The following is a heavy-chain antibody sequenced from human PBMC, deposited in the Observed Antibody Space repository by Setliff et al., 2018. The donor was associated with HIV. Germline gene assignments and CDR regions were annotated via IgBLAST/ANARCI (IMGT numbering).Heavy chain of an antibody. CDR1: GGSISSSSYY. V-gene: IGHV4-39*07. CDR2: IYYSGST. J-gene: IGHJ6*03. Sequence: SETLSLTCTVSGGSISSSSYYWGWIRQPPGKGLEWIGSIYYSGSTYYNSSLKSRVTISVDTSKNQFSLKLNSLTAADTAVYYCARTRYYYDSSSYYFQYYYYMDVWGKGTTVTVSS. D-gene: IGHD3-22*01. CDR3: ARTRYYYDSSSYYFQYYYYMDV.